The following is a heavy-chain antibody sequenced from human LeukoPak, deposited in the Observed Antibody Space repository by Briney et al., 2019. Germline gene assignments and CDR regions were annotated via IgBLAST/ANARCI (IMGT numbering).Heavy chain of an antibody. J-gene: IGHJ4*02. CDR3: ARTNRYYYGSGSYHFDY. CDR2: IYSGGST. Sequence: GGSLRLSCAASGFTVSSNYMSWVRQAPGKGLEWVSVIYSGGSTYYADSVKGRFTISRDNSKNTLYLQMNSLRAEDTAVYYCARTNRYYYGSGSYHFDYRGQGTLVTVSS. V-gene: IGHV3-53*01. D-gene: IGHD3-10*01. CDR1: GFTVSSNY.